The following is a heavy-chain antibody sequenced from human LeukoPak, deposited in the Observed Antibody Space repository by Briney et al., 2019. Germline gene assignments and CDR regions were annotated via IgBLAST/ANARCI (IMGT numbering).Heavy chain of an antibody. CDR3: ARWDGTNRAFDI. CDR1: GFIFSDFG. Sequence: GKSLRLSCESSGFIFSDFGMRWVRQAPGKGLEWLAVIWFDGSKKNSADSVKGRFSISRDSSKNTLFLQMDSLRVEDTAVYFCARWDGTNRAFDIWGQGTMVIVSS. D-gene: IGHD2-2*01. V-gene: IGHV3-33*01. CDR2: IWFDGSKK. J-gene: IGHJ3*02.